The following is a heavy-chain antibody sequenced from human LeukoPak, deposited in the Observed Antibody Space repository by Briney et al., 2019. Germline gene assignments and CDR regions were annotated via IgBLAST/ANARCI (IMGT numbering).Heavy chain of an antibody. Sequence: SETLSLTCTVSGGSVSSGSYYWSWIRQPPGKGLEWIGYIYYSGSTNYNPSLKSRVTISVDTSKNQFSLKLSSVIAADTAVYYCARDTVSSGYYYYYYGMDVWGQGTTVTVSS. J-gene: IGHJ6*02. V-gene: IGHV4-61*01. CDR2: IYYSGST. D-gene: IGHD3-22*01. CDR1: GGSVSSGSYY. CDR3: ARDTVSSGYYYYYYGMDV.